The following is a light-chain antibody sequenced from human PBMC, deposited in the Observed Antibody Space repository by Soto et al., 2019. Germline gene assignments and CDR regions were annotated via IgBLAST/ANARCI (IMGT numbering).Light chain of an antibody. CDR1: QSVSSNY. Sequence: EIVLTQSPGTLSLSPGERATLSCRASQSVSSNYLTWYQQKPGQAPRLLIYGASSRATGIADRFSGSGSGTDFTLTISRLEPEDFAVYYCQQYGSSPLMYTFGQGTKLEIK. CDR2: GAS. V-gene: IGKV3-20*01. J-gene: IGKJ2*01. CDR3: QQYGSSPLMYT.